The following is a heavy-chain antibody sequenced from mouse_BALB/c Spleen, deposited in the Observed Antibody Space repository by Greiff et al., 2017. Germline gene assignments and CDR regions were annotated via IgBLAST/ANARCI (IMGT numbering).Heavy chain of an antibody. CDR3: TREYYGSSYGY. Sequence: VKLVESGGGLVKPGGSLKLSCAASGFTFSSYTMSWVRQTPEKRLEWVATISSGGSYTYYPDSVKGRFTISRDNAKNTLYLQMSSLKSEDTAMYYCTREYYGSSYGYWGQGTTLTVSS. D-gene: IGHD1-1*01. CDR2: ISSGGSYT. V-gene: IGHV5-6-4*01. CDR1: GFTFSSYT. J-gene: IGHJ2*01.